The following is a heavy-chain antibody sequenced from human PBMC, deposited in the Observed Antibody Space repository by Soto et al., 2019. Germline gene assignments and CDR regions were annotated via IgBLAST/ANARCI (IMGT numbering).Heavy chain of an antibody. CDR3: AKDLGNYYDSSGY. V-gene: IGHV3-30*18. Sequence: QVQLVESGGGVVQPGRSLRLSCAASGFTFSSYGMHWVRQAPGKGLEWVAVISYDGSNKYYADSVKGRFTISRDNSKNTLYLQMNSLRAEDTAVYYCAKDLGNYYDSSGYWGQGTPVTVSS. CDR2: ISYDGSNK. CDR1: GFTFSSYG. D-gene: IGHD3-22*01. J-gene: IGHJ4*02.